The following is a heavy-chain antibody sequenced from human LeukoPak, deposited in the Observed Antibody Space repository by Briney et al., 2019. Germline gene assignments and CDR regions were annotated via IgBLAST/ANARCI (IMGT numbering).Heavy chain of an antibody. CDR2: IKPDGSEK. CDR1: GFTFSTYW. V-gene: IGHV3-7*01. J-gene: IGHJ4*02. Sequence: GGSLRLSCAASGFTFSTYWMGWVRQAPGKGLEWVAKIKPDGSEKDHVDSVKGRFTISRDNAKNSLYLQLNSLRAEDTAVYYCARSRFYFGYWGQGTLVTVSS. CDR3: ARSRFYFGY.